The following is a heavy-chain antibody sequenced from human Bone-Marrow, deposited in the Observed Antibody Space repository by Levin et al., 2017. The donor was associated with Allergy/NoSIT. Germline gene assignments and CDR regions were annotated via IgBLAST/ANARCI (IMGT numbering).Heavy chain of an antibody. CDR1: GFTFYSYT. Sequence: KPGGSLRLSCAASGFTFYSYTMNWVRQAPGKGLEWVSSISSGSDYIYYADSVKGRFTISRDNAKRSLYLQMTSLRGEDTAVYYCGEGGGSPGPWGPGTLVTVSS. D-gene: IGHD2-15*01. CDR3: GEGGGSPGP. CDR2: ISSGSDYI. J-gene: IGHJ5*02. V-gene: IGHV3-21*01.